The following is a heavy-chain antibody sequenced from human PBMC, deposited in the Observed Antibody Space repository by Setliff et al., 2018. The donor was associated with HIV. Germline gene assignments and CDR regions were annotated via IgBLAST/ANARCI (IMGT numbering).Heavy chain of an antibody. CDR1: AGSLSGYH. J-gene: IGHJ4*02. Sequence: LSLTCDVYAGSLSGYHWSWIRQSPGKGLEWIGEINDSGNTNYNLSLKSRVTISVDTSKTHFSLRLSSVTAADTTIYYCARRTSFTGGAVAGHFDNWGQGAPVTVSS. V-gene: IGHV4-34*01. CDR2: INDSGNT. D-gene: IGHD6-19*01. CDR3: ARRTSFTGGAVAGHFDN.